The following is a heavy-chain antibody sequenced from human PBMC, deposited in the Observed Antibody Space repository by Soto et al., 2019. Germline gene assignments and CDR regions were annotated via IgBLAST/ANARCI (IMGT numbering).Heavy chain of an antibody. CDR2: ISSFSNYM. Sequence: PGGSLRLSCAVSGFTFNSYSMNWVRQAPGKGLEWVSSISSFSNYMYYTDSVKGRFTISRDNARNSLYLQMNSLRAEDTAVYYCARAGGYSRISPHKRAYDMDVWGQGTTVTVSS. CDR3: ARAGGYSRISPHKRAYDMDV. D-gene: IGHD6-13*01. V-gene: IGHV3-21*01. CDR1: GFTFNSYS. J-gene: IGHJ6*02.